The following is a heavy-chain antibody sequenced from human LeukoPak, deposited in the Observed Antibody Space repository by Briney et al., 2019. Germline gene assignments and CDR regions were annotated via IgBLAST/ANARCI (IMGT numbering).Heavy chain of an antibody. CDR2: IKGNGATT. CDR3: ARDRYMANWFDP. D-gene: IGHD3-16*02. CDR1: GFTFSNYY. V-gene: IGHV3-11*01. Sequence: GGSLRLSCEASGFTFSNYYMSWIRQAPGKGLEWVSHIKGNGATTYYADSVRGRFTISRDNAKNSLYLQTNSLRAEDTAVYYCARDRYMANWFDPWGQGTLVTVSS. J-gene: IGHJ5*02.